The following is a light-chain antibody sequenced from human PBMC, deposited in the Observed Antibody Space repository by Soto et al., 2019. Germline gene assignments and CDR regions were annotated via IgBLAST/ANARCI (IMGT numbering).Light chain of an antibody. V-gene: IGKV1-5*01. CDR2: DAS. CDR1: QSCRNS. Sequence: PSTLSGSVGDRVTITCRARQSCRNSLAWYQQKAGKAPTLLIYDASTLQSGVPSRFSGSGSGTEFTLTISSLQPDDFATYYCQHYNSYSEAFGQGTMVDIK. CDR3: QHYNSYSEA. J-gene: IGKJ1*01.